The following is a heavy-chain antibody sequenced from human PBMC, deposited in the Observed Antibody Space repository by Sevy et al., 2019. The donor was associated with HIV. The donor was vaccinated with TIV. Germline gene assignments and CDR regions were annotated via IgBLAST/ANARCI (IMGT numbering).Heavy chain of an antibody. Sequence: GGSLRLSCAASGFTVSSNFMSWVRQAPGKGLEWVSLIYSGGSTYYADSVKGRFTISRDNSKNTLSLQVRSLRTEDTAVYYCARERLGAFDVWGQGTMVTVSS. V-gene: IGHV3-66*02. CDR1: GFTVSSNF. CDR2: IYSGGST. CDR3: ARERLGAFDV. J-gene: IGHJ3*01.